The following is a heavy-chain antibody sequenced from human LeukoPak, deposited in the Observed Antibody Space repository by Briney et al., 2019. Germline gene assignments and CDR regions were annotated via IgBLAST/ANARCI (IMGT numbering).Heavy chain of an antibody. Sequence: PSETLSLTCAVYGGSFSGYYWSWIRQPPGKGLEWIGEINHSGSTNYNPSLKSRVTISVDTSKNQFSLKLSSVTAADTAVYYCARAGYYYGRDYYYYYMDVWGKGTTVTIS. CDR2: INHSGST. V-gene: IGHV4-34*01. J-gene: IGHJ6*03. CDR3: ARAGYYYGRDYYYYYMDV. D-gene: IGHD3-22*01. CDR1: GGSFSGYY.